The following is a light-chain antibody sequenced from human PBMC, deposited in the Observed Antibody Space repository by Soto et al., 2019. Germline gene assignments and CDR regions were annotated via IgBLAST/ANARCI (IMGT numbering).Light chain of an antibody. CDR2: TNT. J-gene: IGLJ1*01. CDR3: ASWDYSLNGPV. V-gene: IGLV1-44*01. CDR1: ISNVGGNP. Sequence: QSVLTQPPSASGTPGQRVTISCSGSISNVGGNPVNWYQHVPTTAPKLLIYTNTQRPSGVPDRFSGSKSGTSASLAISGLQSEDEADYYCASWDYSLNGPVFGTGTEVNVI.